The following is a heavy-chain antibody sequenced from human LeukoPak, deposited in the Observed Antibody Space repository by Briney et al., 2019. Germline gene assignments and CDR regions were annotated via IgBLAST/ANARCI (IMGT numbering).Heavy chain of an antibody. CDR1: GFSLSGYW. D-gene: IGHD5-12*01. V-gene: IGHV3-7*01. Sequence: PGGSLRLSCAAYGFSLSGYWMRWVRQAPGKGLEWVARLHADGNEKYFVHSVKGRFTVSRDNAKNPLYLQMNSLRVEDTAVYYCARGGYSFDYLGQGTLVTVSS. CDR2: LHADGNEK. J-gene: IGHJ4*02. CDR3: ARGGYSFDY.